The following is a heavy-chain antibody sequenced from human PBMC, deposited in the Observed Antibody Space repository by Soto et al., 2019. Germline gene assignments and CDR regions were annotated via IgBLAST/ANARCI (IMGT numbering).Heavy chain of an antibody. Sequence: EVQLVASGGGLIQPGGSLRLSCAASGFTVSTNYMTWVRQARGKGLEWVSVIYSGGSTYYADSVKGRFTISRDNSKNTLYLQMNSLRAEDTAVYYCARSQRGDSYGPHAVDYWCQGTLVTVSS. J-gene: IGHJ4*02. CDR2: IYSGGST. CDR3: ARSQRGDSYGPHAVDY. D-gene: IGHD5-18*01. V-gene: IGHV3-53*01. CDR1: GFTVSTNY.